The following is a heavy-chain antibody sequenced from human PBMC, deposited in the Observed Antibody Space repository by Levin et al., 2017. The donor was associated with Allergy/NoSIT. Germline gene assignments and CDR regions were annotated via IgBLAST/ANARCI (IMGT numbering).Heavy chain of an antibody. CDR2: INSDGSST. J-gene: IGHJ5*02. CDR3: ARDHSSSWYWANNWFDP. V-gene: IGHV3-74*01. Sequence: GESLKISCAASGFTFSSYWMHWVRQAPGKGLVWVSRINSDGSSTSYADSVKGRFTISRDNAKNTLYLQMNSLRAEDTAVYYCARDHSSSWYWANNWFDPWGQGTLVTVSS. D-gene: IGHD6-13*01. CDR1: GFTFSSYW.